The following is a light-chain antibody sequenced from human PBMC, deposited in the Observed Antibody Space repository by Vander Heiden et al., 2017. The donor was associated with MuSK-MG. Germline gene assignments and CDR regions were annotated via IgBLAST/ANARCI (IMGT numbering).Light chain of an antibody. Sequence: QSALTQPAPVSGSPGQSITLSCPGTSSDVGDYNYVSWYQQHPGKAPKLLIYEVSNRPSGVSHRFSCSKSGNTASLTISGLQAEDESDYYCSSYTTSSTLLVFGGGTKLTVL. CDR3: SSYTTSSTLLV. V-gene: IGLV2-14*01. CDR1: SSDVGDYNY. CDR2: EVS. J-gene: IGLJ2*01.